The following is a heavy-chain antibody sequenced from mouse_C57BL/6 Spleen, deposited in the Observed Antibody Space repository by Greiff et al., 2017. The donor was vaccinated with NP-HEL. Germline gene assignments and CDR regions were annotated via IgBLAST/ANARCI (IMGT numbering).Heavy chain of an antibody. Sequence: VKLQESGAELVRPGTSVKVSCKASGYAFTNYLIEWVKQRPGQGLEWIGVINPGSGGTNYNEKFKGKATLTADKSSSTAYMQLSSLTSEDSAVYFCARTTTVVATGAMDYWGQGTSVTVSS. CDR2: INPGSGGT. CDR3: ARTTTVVATGAMDY. J-gene: IGHJ4*01. CDR1: GYAFTNYL. D-gene: IGHD1-1*01. V-gene: IGHV1-54*01.